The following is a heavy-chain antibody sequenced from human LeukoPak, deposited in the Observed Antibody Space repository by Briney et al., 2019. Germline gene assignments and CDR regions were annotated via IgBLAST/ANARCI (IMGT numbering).Heavy chain of an antibody. CDR1: GFTSGHIFTDYW. D-gene: IGHD4-23*01. V-gene: IGHV3-66*01. CDR2: IYSGGST. CDR3: ARAQTTVVTAPFDY. J-gene: IGHJ4*02. Sequence: PGGSLRLSCVASGFTSGHIFTDYWMTWVRQVPGKGLEWVSVIYSGGSTYYADSVKGRFTISRDNSKNTLYLQMNSLRAEDTAVYYCARAQTTVVTAPFDYWGQGTLVTVSS.